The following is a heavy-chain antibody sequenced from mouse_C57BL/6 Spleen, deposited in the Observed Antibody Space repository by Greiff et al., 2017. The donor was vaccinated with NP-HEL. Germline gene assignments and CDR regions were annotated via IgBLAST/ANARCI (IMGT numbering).Heavy chain of an antibody. D-gene: IGHD1-1*01. CDR2: IYPSDSET. Sequence: QVQLQQPGAELVRPGSSVKLSCKASGYTFTSYWMDWVKQRPRQGLEWIGNIYPSDSETHYNQKFKDKATLTVDKSSSTAYMQLSSLTSEDSAVYYCARKVATDYFDYWGQGTTLTVSS. J-gene: IGHJ2*01. V-gene: IGHV1-61*01. CDR1: GYTFTSYW. CDR3: ARKVATDYFDY.